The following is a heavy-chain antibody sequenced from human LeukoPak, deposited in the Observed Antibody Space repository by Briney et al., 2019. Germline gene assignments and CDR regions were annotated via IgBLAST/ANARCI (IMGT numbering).Heavy chain of an antibody. CDR1: GGAIASGGYS. Sequence: SETLSLTCTVSGGAIASGGYSWNWIRQSPGKGLEWIGCIYDRGPAYYNPSLKSRFTISVDRPKNQFFLNVTSLTAADTAVYYCARSRQASGLLSSWGQGTPVVVSS. D-gene: IGHD3-10*01. J-gene: IGHJ5*02. CDR3: ARSRQASGLLSS. V-gene: IGHV4-30-2*06. CDR2: IYDRGPA.